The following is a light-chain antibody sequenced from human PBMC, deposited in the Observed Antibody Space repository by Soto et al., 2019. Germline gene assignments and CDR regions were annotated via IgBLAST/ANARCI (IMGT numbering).Light chain of an antibody. CDR2: DAS. CDR1: QSLSSGY. CDR3: QQYGSSPT. J-gene: IGKJ1*01. Sequence: EIVLTQSPGTLSFSPGERVTLSCRASQSLSSGYLAWYQQKFGQAPRLLIYDASRRATGIPERFSGSGSGTDFTLTINRLEPEDFAVYYCQQYGSSPTFGLGTKV. V-gene: IGKV3-20*01.